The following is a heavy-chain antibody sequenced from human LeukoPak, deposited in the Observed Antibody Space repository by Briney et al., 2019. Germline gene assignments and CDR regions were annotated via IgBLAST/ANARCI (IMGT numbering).Heavy chain of an antibody. J-gene: IGHJ4*02. V-gene: IGHV3-21*01. CDR1: GFTFSSYS. D-gene: IGHD3-10*01. CDR2: ISSSSSYI. CDR3: ARVVGGSGSYSPFDC. Sequence: GGSLRLSCAASGFTFSSYSMNWVRQAPGKGLEWVSSISSSSSYIYYADSVKGRFTISRDNAKNSLYLQMNSLRAEDTAVYYCARVVGGSGSYSPFDCWGQGTLVTVSS.